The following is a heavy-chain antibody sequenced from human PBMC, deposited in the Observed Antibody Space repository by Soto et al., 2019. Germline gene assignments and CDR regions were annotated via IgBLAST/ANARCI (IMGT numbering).Heavy chain of an antibody. J-gene: IGHJ6*02. CDR2: ISGSGSII. CDR1: GFNFRDYY. Sequence: QVQLEESGGGLVKPGGSLRLSCAASGFNFRDYYFNWIRRAPGKGLEWVSYISGSGSIIYYADSVKGRFTNSRDNAKNSVYLQMNSLRDEDTAVNYCARDHDSSGKIHYDYGMDVWGQGTTVTVS. D-gene: IGHD3-22*01. V-gene: IGHV3-11*01. CDR3: ARDHDSSGKIHYDYGMDV.